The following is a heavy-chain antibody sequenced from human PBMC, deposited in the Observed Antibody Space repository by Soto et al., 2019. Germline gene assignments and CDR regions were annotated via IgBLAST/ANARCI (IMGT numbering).Heavy chain of an antibody. CDR2: VSHIGST. D-gene: IGHD6-19*01. J-gene: IGHJ4*02. CDR3: SRIAVSGPRTGFDY. CDR1: GGSISNSSYL. V-gene: IGHV4-39*01. Sequence: LSLTCSVSGGSISNSSYLWGWVRQPPGKGLQWIGSVSHIGSTNYNPSLKSRLTISVGTSKTQSSLRLDSVTAADTAVYYCSRIAVSGPRTGFDYWGQGILVTVS.